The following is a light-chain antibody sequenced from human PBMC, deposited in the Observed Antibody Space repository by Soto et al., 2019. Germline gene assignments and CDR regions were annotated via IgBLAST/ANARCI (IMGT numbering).Light chain of an antibody. CDR1: QSVSSN. J-gene: IGKJ4*01. Sequence: TLSVSPGERATLSCRASQSVSSNLAWYQQKPGQAPRLLIYGASTRATGIPARFSGSGSGTEFTLTISSLQSEDFAVYYCQQYNNLTFGGGTKVDIK. V-gene: IGKV3-15*01. CDR2: GAS. CDR3: QQYNNLT.